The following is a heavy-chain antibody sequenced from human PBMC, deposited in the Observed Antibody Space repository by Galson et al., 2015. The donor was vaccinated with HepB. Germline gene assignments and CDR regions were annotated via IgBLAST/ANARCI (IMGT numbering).Heavy chain of an antibody. D-gene: IGHD3-22*01. J-gene: IGHJ5*02. CDR1: GYTFGSYV. CDR2: INAGNGDT. Sequence: GYTFGSYVMHWVRQAPGQRLEWMGWINAGNGDTRYAQKFHDRVTITRDTSANTAYMEMSSLRSEDTAVYYCARDSYYDTSGGWFDPWGQGTLVTVSS. V-gene: IGHV1-3*01. CDR3: ARDSYYDTSGGWFDP.